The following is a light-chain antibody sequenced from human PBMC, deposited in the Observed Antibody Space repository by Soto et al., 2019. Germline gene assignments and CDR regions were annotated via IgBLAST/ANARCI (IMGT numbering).Light chain of an antibody. CDR2: GAS. V-gene: IGKV3-20*01. CDR3: QQYGSSQWT. Sequence: EIVLTQSPGTLSLSPGERATLPCRASQSVDNGYLAWYQQKPGQAPRLLIYGASSRATGIPDRFGGSGARTDFTLTVSRLEPEDFAVYYCQQYGSSQWTFGQGTKVDIK. J-gene: IGKJ1*01. CDR1: QSVDNGY.